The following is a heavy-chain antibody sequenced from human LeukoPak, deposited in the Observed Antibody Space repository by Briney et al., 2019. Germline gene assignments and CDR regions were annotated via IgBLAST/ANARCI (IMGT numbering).Heavy chain of an antibody. J-gene: IGHJ4*02. Sequence: GGSLRLSCAVSGFTFSNYEMNWVRQAPGKGLEWVSYISSSGNTIYHADSVKGRFTISRDNAKNSLYLQMNSLRAEDTAVYYCARGVYDSSGYYHYWGREPWSPSPQ. CDR3: ARGVYDSSGYYHY. V-gene: IGHV3-48*03. D-gene: IGHD3-22*01. CDR2: ISSSGNTI. CDR1: GFTFSNYE.